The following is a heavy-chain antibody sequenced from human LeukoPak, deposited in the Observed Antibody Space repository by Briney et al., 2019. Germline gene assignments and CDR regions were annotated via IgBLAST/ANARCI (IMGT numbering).Heavy chain of an antibody. CDR2: IYSGGTT. J-gene: IGHJ4*02. CDR1: GFNASSNY. CDR3: ARVSLYYSSGCRD. V-gene: IGHV3-66*01. Sequence: GGSLRLSCAASGFNASSNYMSWVRQAPGKGLEWVSVIYSGGTTYYADSVKGRFTISRDNSKNTLYLQMNSLRAEDTAVYYCARVSLYYSSGCRDWGQGTLVTVSS. D-gene: IGHD5-18*01.